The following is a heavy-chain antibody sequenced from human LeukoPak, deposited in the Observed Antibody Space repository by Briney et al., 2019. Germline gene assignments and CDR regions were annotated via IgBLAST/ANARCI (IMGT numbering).Heavy chain of an antibody. CDR1: EFTFSSYW. Sequence: GESLRLSCVDSEFTFSSYWMHWVRHAPGEGLVWVSRINTDGSTTTYADSVKGRFTISRDNARNTLYLQMNSLRAEDTAVYYCARDLAGSRDKWGQGTLVTVSS. D-gene: IGHD2-15*01. CDR3: ARDLAGSRDK. CDR2: INTDGSTT. J-gene: IGHJ4*02. V-gene: IGHV3-74*01.